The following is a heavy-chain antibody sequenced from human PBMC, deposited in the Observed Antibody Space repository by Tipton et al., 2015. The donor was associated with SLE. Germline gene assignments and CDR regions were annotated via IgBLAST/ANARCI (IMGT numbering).Heavy chain of an antibody. J-gene: IGHJ6*02. D-gene: IGHD6-19*01. CDR3: ARHSVAGSRDHGMDV. V-gene: IGHV5-10-1*01. Sequence: QLVQSGAEVKKPGESLRISCKGSGYSFTSYWISWVRQMPGKGLEWMGRIDPSDSYTNYSPSFQGHVTISADKSISTAYLQWSSLRASDTAMYYCARHSVAGSRDHGMDVWGQGTTVTVSS. CDR2: IDPSDSYT. CDR1: GYSFTSYW.